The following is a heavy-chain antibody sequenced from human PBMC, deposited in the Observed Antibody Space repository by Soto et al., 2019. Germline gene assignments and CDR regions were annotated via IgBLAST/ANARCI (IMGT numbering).Heavy chain of an antibody. D-gene: IGHD3-3*01. Sequence: GGSLRLSCAASGFTFSSYAMSWVRQAPGKGLEWVSAISGNGGSTYYADSVKGRFTISRDNSKNTLYLQMNSLRAEDTAVYYCAKGPDFWSGYFYFDYWGQGTLVTVSS. V-gene: IGHV3-23*01. CDR2: ISGNGGST. CDR3: AKGPDFWSGYFYFDY. J-gene: IGHJ4*02. CDR1: GFTFSSYA.